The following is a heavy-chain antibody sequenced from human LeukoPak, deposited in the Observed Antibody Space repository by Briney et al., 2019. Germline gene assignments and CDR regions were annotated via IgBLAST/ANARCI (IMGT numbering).Heavy chain of an antibody. J-gene: IGHJ3*01. CDR3: ASSAVAGTYAFDL. D-gene: IGHD6-19*01. V-gene: IGHV3-11*04. CDR2: ISSSGSTI. CDR1: GFTFSDYY. Sequence: GGSLRLSCAASGFTFSDYYMTWFRQAPGKGLDWVSYISSSGSTIYYADSVKGRFTISRDNARNPLYLQMNSLRAEDTAVYYCASSAVAGTYAFDLWGQGTMVTVSS.